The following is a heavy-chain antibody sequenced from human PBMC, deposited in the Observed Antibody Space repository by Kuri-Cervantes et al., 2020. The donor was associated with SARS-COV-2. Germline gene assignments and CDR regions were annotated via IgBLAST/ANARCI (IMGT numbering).Heavy chain of an antibody. CDR2: VSYNGTNK. J-gene: IGHJ6*03. CDR3: ARDAPYYDILTGYSIQIRYYYYYYMDV. CDR1: GFNYLNYA. V-gene: IGHV3-30-3*01. Sequence: GGSLRLSCTASGFNYLNYAMHWVRQAPGTGLEWVAVVSYNGTNKYYADSVKGRSTISRDNSKNTLYLQMNSLRAEDTAVYYCARDAPYYDILTGYSIQIRYYYYYYMDVWGKGTTVTVSS. D-gene: IGHD3-9*01.